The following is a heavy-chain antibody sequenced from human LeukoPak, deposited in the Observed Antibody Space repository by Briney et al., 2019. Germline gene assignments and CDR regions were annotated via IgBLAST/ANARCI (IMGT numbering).Heavy chain of an antibody. D-gene: IGHD2-2*01. CDR3: ARESFVPEVVPAAKDY. CDR1: GGSISSGSYY. V-gene: IGHV4-61*02. CDR2: IYTSGST. Sequence: SQTLSLTCTVSGGSISSGSYYWSWIRQPAGKGLEWIVRIYTSGSTNYNPSLKSRVTISIATSKNQFSLKLSTVTAADTAVYYCARESFVPEVVPAAKDYWGQGTLVTVSS. J-gene: IGHJ4*02.